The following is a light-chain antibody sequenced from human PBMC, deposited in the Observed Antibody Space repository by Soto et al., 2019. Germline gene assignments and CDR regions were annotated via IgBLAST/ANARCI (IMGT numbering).Light chain of an antibody. J-gene: IGKJ4*01. CDR1: RNMDVKSNNRNY. V-gene: IGKV4-1*01. CDR3: QQYFTTPLT. Sequence: DILTAPTHDSLRVWPDERGTIRCTSVRNMDVKSNNRNYLAWYQQKSGQPPKLLSYWASTRESDVPDRFSGSGSGTYFTLTINNFQPDDVEVYYCQQYFTTPLTFGGGTNVDSK. CDR2: WAS.